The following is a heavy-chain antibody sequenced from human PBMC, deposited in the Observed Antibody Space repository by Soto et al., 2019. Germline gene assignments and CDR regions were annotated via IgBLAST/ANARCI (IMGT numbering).Heavy chain of an antibody. J-gene: IGHJ4*02. D-gene: IGHD1-26*01. Sequence: GGSLRLSCAASGFTFSSYAMHWVRQAPGKGLEWVAVITYDGINGYYADSVRGRLAISRDNSKNTLYLQMNSLRPEDTAVYYCARAFSGSYPNFDYWGQGTLVTVSS. CDR2: ITYDGING. CDR1: GFTFSSYA. V-gene: IGHV3-30*09. CDR3: ARAFSGSYPNFDY.